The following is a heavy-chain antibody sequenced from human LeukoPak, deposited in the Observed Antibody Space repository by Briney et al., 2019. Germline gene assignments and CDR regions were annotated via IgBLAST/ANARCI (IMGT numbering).Heavy chain of an antibody. CDR1: GFTFSTFA. J-gene: IGHJ6*03. CDR2: IFPSGGEI. Sequence: RGSLRLSCAASGFTFSTFAMVWVRQPPGKGLEWVSSIFPSGGEIHYADSVRGRFTISRDNSKSTLSPQMNSLRAEDTAVYYCARATPGVSGYYRYYYYYMDVWGKGTTVTVSS. D-gene: IGHD3-3*01. CDR3: ARATPGVSGYYRYYYYYMDV. V-gene: IGHV3-23*01.